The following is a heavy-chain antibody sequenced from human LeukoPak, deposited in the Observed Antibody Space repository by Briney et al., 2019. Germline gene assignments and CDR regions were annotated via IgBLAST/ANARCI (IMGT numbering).Heavy chain of an antibody. CDR3: ARGHVDTAKIGDY. V-gene: IGHV4-34*01. J-gene: IGHJ4*02. CDR1: GGSFSGYY. CDR2: IDHSGST. D-gene: IGHD5-18*01. Sequence: SETLSLTCAVYGGSFSGYYCHWIRQPPGKGLDWIGEIDHSGSTSYNPSLKSRVTMSVDTSKNQFSLKLTSLTAADTAVYYCARGHVDTAKIGDYWGQGTLVTVSS.